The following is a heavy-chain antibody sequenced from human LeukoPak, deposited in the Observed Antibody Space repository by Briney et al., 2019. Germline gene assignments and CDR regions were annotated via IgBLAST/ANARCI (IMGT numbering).Heavy chain of an antibody. D-gene: IGHD3-10*01. J-gene: IGHJ5*02. V-gene: IGHV3-30*02. CDR1: GFTFSSYG. CDR2: IRYDGSNK. CDR3: ARDADYGSGSYNWFDP. Sequence: GGSLRLSCAASGFTFSSYGMHWARQAPGKGLEWVAYIRYDGSNKYYADSVKGRFTISRDNSKNTLYLQMNSLRAEDTAVYYCARDADYGSGSYNWFDPWGQGTLVTVSS.